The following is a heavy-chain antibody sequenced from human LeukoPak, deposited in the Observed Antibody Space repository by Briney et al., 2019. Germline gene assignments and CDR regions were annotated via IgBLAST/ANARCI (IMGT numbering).Heavy chain of an antibody. V-gene: IGHV3-74*01. Sequence: TGGSLRLSCAASGFIFSNYWMHWVRQAPGKGLVWVSRINSDGSTTSYADSVKGRFTISRDNAKNTLYLQMNSLRAEDTAVYFCARDPGPTVTYWGQGTLVTVPS. J-gene: IGHJ4*02. CDR1: GFIFSNYW. CDR3: ARDPGPTVTY. D-gene: IGHD4-17*01. CDR2: INSDGSTT.